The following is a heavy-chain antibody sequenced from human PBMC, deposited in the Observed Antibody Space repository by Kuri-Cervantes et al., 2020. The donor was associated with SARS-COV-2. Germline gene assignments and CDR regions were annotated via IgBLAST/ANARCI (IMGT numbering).Heavy chain of an antibody. D-gene: IGHD3-16*01. J-gene: IGHJ4*02. CDR2: MNPNSGNT. Sequence: ASVKVSCKASGYTFTSYDINWVRQATGQGLEWMGWMNPNSGNTGYAQKFQGRVTMTRNTSISTAYMELSSLRSEDTAVYYCATGEGYAPRSSPTDWGQGTLVTVSS. CDR1: GYTFTSYD. CDR3: ATGEGYAPRSSPTD. V-gene: IGHV1-8*02.